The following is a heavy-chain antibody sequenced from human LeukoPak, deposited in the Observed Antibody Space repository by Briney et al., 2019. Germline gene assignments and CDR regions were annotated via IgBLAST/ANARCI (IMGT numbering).Heavy chain of an antibody. CDR1: GFTFSSYA. CDR3: AKAQSRIVGATIFDY. D-gene: IGHD1-26*01. V-gene: IGHV3-23*01. CDR2: ISGSDGST. J-gene: IGHJ4*02. Sequence: GGSLRLSCVASGFTFSSYAMSWVRQAPGKGLEWVSAISGSDGSTYYADSVKGRFTISRDNSKNTLYLQMNSLRAEDTAVYYCAKAQSRIVGATIFDYWGQGTLVTVSS.